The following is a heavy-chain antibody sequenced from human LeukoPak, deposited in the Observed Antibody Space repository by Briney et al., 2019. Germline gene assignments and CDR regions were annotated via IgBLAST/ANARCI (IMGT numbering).Heavy chain of an antibody. CDR1: GYSFTSYY. Sequence: ASVKVSCKASGYSFTSYYMHWVRQAPGQGLEWMGIINPSGGTTGYAQKFQGRVTMTRDTSTSTVYMELSSLRSEDTAVYYCARDRYYGSGSYNWFDPWGQGTLVTVSS. D-gene: IGHD3-10*01. J-gene: IGHJ5*02. CDR2: INPSGGTT. CDR3: ARDRYYGSGSYNWFDP. V-gene: IGHV1-46*01.